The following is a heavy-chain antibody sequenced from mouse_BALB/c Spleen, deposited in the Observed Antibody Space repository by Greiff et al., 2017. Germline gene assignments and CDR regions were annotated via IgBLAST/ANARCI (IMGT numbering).Heavy chain of an antibody. CDR3: ARGEGDYYGSSYSWFAY. J-gene: IGHJ3*01. CDR2: ISSGGST. CDR1: GFTFSSYA. D-gene: IGHD1-1*01. V-gene: IGHV5-6-5*01. Sequence: EVHLVESGGGLVKPGGSLKLSCAASGFTFSSYAMSWVRQTPEKRLEWVASISSGGSTYYPDSVKGRFTISRDNARNILYLQMSSLRSEDTAMYYCARGEGDYYGSSYSWFAYWGQGTLVTVSA.